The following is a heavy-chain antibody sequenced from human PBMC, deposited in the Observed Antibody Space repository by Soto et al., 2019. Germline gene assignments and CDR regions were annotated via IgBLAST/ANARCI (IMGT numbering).Heavy chain of an antibody. J-gene: IGHJ4*02. CDR3: ASERLCGADCYFFDN. D-gene: IGHD2-21*02. Sequence: GGSLRLSCAASGFTLRNYEMNWVRQAPGKGLEWISKISGSNNNIYYADSVRGRFTISRDNAKDSLYLQMNSLRAEDTAIYYCASERLCGADCYFFDNWGQGAQVTVSS. CDR2: ISGSNNNI. CDR1: GFTLRNYE. V-gene: IGHV3-48*03.